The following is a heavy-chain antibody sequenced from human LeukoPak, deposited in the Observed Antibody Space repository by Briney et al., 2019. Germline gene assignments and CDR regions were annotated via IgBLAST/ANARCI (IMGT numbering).Heavy chain of an antibody. CDR2: ISYSGST. J-gene: IGHJ4*02. CDR3: ARGSLDLDY. CDR1: CGSISSGGYY. V-gene: IGHV4-31*03. Sequence: SQTLSLTCTVSCGSISSGGYYWNWIRQHPGKGLEWIGYISYSGSTHYNPSLKSRLTISVDTSKNQFSLKLSSVTAADTAVYYCARGSLDLDYWGQGTLVTVSS.